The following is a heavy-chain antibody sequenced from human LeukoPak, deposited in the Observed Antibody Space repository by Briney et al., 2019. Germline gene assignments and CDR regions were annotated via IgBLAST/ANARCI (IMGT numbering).Heavy chain of an antibody. CDR2: INHSGST. D-gene: IGHD3-16*02. J-gene: IGHJ3*02. CDR3: ARVGNYDYVWGSYRRLPRAFDI. V-gene: IGHV4-38-2*02. CDR1: GYSISSGYY. Sequence: SETLSLTCTVSGYSISSGYYWSWIRQPPGKGLEWIGEINHSGSTNYNPSLKSRVTISVDTSKNQFSLKLSSVTAADTAVYYCARVGNYDYVWGSYRRLPRAFDIWGQGTMVTVSS.